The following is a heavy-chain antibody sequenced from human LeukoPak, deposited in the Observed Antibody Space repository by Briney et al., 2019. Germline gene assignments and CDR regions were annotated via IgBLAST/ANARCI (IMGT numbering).Heavy chain of an antibody. CDR3: GRDWVAGVPFDAFDI. J-gene: IGHJ3*02. V-gene: IGHV3-7*03. Sequence: GGSLRLSCAASGFTLSSYWMSWVRQAPGKGLEWVANIKEDGSEKYYVDSVKGRFTISRDNAKNSLYLHMNSLTAEDTAMYYCGRDWVAGVPFDAFDIWGQGTMVSVSS. CDR1: GFTLSSYW. D-gene: IGHD3-10*01. CDR2: IKEDGSEK.